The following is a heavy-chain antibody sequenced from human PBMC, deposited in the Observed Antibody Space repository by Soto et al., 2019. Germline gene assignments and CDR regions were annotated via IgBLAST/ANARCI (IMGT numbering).Heavy chain of an antibody. CDR3: ARDQSIAAAGLFTATNNWFHP. CDR1: GYTFTSYG. Sequence: GASVKVSCKASGYTFTSYGISWVRQAPGQGLEWMGWISAYNGNTNYAQKLQGRVTMTTDTSTSTAYMELRSLRSDDTAVYYCARDQSIAAAGLFTATNNWFHPWGQATLGTVSS. CDR2: ISAYNGNT. D-gene: IGHD6-13*01. V-gene: IGHV1-18*01. J-gene: IGHJ5*02.